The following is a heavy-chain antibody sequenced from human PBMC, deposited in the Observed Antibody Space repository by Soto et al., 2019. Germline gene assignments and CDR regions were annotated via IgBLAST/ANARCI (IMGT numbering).Heavy chain of an antibody. D-gene: IGHD3-16*01. Sequence: QVQLVQSGAEVKKPGASVKVSCKASGGTFSSYAISWVRQAPGQGLEWMGGIIPIFGTANYAQKFQGRVTVTADESARPAYMGVSGLRSQDTAVYYGARGGGQGPDYWGQGTLVTVSS. V-gene: IGHV1-69*01. CDR3: ARGGGQGPDY. CDR1: GGTFSSYA. J-gene: IGHJ4*02. CDR2: IIPIFGTA.